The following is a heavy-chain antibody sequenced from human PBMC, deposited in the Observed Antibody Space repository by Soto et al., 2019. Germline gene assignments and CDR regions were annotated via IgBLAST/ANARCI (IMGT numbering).Heavy chain of an antibody. CDR1: GFTFDDYA. V-gene: IGHV3-9*01. CDR2: ISWNSGSI. J-gene: IGHJ6*02. D-gene: IGHD3-10*01. CDR3: AKDHPNYYGSGSYYYYGMDV. Sequence: GGSLRLSCAASGFTFDDYAMHWVRQAPGKGLEWVSGISWNSGSIGYADSVKGRFTISRDNAKNSLYLQMNSLRAEDTALYYCAKDHPNYYGSGSYYYYGMDVWGQGTTVTV.